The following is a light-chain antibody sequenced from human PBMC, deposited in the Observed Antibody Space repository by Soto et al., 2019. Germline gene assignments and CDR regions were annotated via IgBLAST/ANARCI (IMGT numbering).Light chain of an antibody. J-gene: IGKJ1*01. CDR3: LHYNGWPRT. CDR2: DST. V-gene: IGKV3-15*01. Sequence: EIVMTQSPGTLSVSPGERATLSCRASQSVGSKLAWYQQKPGQAPRFLIYDSTTRATGIPARFSGSGSGTDFTLTMSSLQSEDFAFYYCLHYNGWPRTFGQGTKVEIK. CDR1: QSVGSK.